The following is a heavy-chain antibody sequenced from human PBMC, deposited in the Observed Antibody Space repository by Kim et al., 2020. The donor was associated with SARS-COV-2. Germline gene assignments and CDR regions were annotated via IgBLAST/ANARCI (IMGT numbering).Heavy chain of an antibody. CDR2: INAGNGNT. Sequence: ASVKVSCKASGYTFTSYAILWVRQAPGQGLEWMGWINAGNGNTKYSQKFQGRVTITRDTSATTAYMELSSLRSEDTAMYYCAKGVATAIDYWGQGTLVTV. CDR1: GYTFTSYA. CDR3: AKGVATAIDY. V-gene: IGHV1-3*01. J-gene: IGHJ4*02. D-gene: IGHD3-10*01.